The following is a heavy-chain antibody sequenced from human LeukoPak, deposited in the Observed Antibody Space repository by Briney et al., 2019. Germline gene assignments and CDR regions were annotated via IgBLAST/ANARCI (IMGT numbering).Heavy chain of an antibody. CDR3: ARGATVSYYGMDV. D-gene: IGHD4-11*01. V-gene: IGHV3-30*04. Sequence: GGSLRLSCAASGFTFSSYAMHWVRQAPGKGLEWVAAISYDGSNKYYADSVKGRFTISRDNSKNTLYLQMNSLRAEDTAVYYCARGATVSYYGMDVWGQGTTVTVSS. CDR1: GFTFSSYA. CDR2: ISYDGSNK. J-gene: IGHJ6*02.